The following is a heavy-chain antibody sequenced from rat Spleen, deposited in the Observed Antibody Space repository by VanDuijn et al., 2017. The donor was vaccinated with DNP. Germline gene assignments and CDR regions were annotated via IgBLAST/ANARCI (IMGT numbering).Heavy chain of an antibody. Sequence: EVQLVESGGGLVQPGRSLKLSCVASGFIFSDYNMAWVRQTPKTGLEWVANIIYDGSRIHYRDSVKGRFTISRDNAKSTLYLQMDSLRSEDTATYYCARQRGNYYSDVMDAWGQGASVTVSS. J-gene: IGHJ4*01. CDR2: IIYDGSRI. D-gene: IGHD1-6*01. V-gene: IGHV5-7*01. CDR3: ARQRGNYYSDVMDA. CDR1: GFIFSDYN.